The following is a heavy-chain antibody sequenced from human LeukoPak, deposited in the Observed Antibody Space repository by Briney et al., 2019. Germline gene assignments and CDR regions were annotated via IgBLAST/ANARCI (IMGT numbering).Heavy chain of an antibody. CDR2: IYYSGNT. CDR1: GVSISSSNSY. Sequence: PSETLSLTCTVSGVSISSSNSYWGWIRQPPGKGLEWIGSIYYSGNTYYNASLKSQVSISIDASKNQFSLRLTSVTAADTAVYYCARTPYYYGSGTFWFDPWGQGALVTVSS. D-gene: IGHD3-10*01. J-gene: IGHJ5*02. V-gene: IGHV4-39*01. CDR3: ARTPYYYGSGTFWFDP.